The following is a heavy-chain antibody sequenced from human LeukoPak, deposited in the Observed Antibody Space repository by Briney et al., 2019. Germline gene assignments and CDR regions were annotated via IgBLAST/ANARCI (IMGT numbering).Heavy chain of an antibody. Sequence: ASVKVSCKASGYTFTSYAMHWVRQAPGQRLEWMGWINAGNGNTKYSQKFQGRVTITRDTSASTAYMELSSLRSEDTAVYYCARFSTYCSGGSCYYLLDYWGRGTLVTVSS. J-gene: IGHJ4*02. V-gene: IGHV1-3*01. CDR2: INAGNGNT. D-gene: IGHD2-15*01. CDR1: GYTFTSYA. CDR3: ARFSTYCSGGSCYYLLDY.